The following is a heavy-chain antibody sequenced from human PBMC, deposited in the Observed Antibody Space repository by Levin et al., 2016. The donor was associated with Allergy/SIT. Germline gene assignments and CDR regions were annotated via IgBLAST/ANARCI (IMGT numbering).Heavy chain of an antibody. CDR1: GGSFSSYY. CDR2: IYYSGST. CDR3: ARDVDTAMVPYYYYGMDV. J-gene: IGHJ6*02. Sequence: SETLSLTCAVYGGSFSSYYWGWIRQPPGKGLEWIGSIYYSGSTYYNPSLKSRVTISVDTSKNQFSLKLSSVTAADTAVYYCARDVDTAMVPYYYYGMDVWGQGTTVTVSS. V-gene: IGHV4-39*01. D-gene: IGHD5-18*01.